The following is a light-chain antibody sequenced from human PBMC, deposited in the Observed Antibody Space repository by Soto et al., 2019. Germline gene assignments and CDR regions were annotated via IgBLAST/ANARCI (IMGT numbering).Light chain of an antibody. CDR3: QQSYSTPPRYT. Sequence: DIHMTQYPSTLSASVGDRVTITWRAGQIVSSRFAWYQQKPGKATKLLIYAASRLESGVPSRLSGSGSGKDFTLTISSLQTEDYATYYCQQSYSTPPRYTFGQGTKVDIK. CDR2: AAS. V-gene: IGKV1-39*01. CDR1: QIVSSR. J-gene: IGKJ2*01.